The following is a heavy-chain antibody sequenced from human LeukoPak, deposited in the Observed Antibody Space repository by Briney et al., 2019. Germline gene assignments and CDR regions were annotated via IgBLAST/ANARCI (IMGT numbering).Heavy chain of an antibody. CDR3: AREAGIAAAGPDY. Sequence: GGSLRLSCAASGFTFSDYYMSWIRQAPGKGLEWVSYISSSSSYTNYADSVKGRFTISRDNAKNSLYLQMNSLRAEDTAVYYCAREAGIAAAGPDYWGQGTLVTVSS. V-gene: IGHV3-11*05. CDR2: ISSSSSYT. CDR1: GFTFSDYY. D-gene: IGHD6-13*01. J-gene: IGHJ4*02.